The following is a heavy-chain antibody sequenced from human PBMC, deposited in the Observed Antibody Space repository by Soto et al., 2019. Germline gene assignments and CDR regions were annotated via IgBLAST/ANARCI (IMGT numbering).Heavy chain of an antibody. CDR3: ARGRWGYYYGSGSSPSWFDP. J-gene: IGHJ5*02. CDR1: GGSFSGYY. CDR2: INHSGST. D-gene: IGHD3-10*01. Sequence: SETLSLTCAVYGGSFSGYYWSWIRQPPGKGLEWIGEINHSGSTNYNPSLESRVTISVDTSKNQFSLKLSSVTAADTAVYYCARGRWGYYYGSGSSPSWFDPWGQGTLVTVS. V-gene: IGHV4-34*01.